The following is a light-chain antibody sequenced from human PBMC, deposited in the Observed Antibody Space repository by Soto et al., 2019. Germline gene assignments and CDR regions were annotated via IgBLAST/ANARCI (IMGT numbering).Light chain of an antibody. CDR3: VAWDDRLSVVV. CDR1: FDTETNK. V-gene: IGLV1-47*02. CDR2: SND. Sequence: QSVLTQPPSASGTPGQRVTISCSVMFDTETNKVYWYQQLPGTAPKLLIYSNDQRPSGVADRFSGSNSGTSASLAISGLRSEDEADYYCVAWDDRLSVVVFGGGTKVTVL. J-gene: IGLJ2*01.